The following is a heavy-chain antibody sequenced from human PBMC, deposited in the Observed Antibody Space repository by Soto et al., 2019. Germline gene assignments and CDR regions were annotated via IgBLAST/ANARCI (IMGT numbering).Heavy chain of an antibody. CDR3: ANSGSYYMGY. CDR1: GFTFSNYN. J-gene: IGHJ4*02. D-gene: IGHD1-26*01. CDR2: ISGSSSSI. V-gene: IGHV3-48*02. Sequence: EVHLVESGGGLVQPGGSLRLSCAASGFTFSNYNMNWVRQAPGKGLEWVSYISGSSSSIYYADSVKGRFTISRDNAKNSLYLQMNSLRDEDTAVSYCANSGSYYMGYWGQGTLVTVSS.